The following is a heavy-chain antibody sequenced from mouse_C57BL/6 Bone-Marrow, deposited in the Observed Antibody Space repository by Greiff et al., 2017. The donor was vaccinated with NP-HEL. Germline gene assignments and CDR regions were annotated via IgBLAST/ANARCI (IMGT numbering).Heavy chain of an antibody. J-gene: IGHJ3*01. CDR3: ARPGLRRAWFAY. V-gene: IGHV5-17*01. Sequence: EVHLVESGGGLVKPGGSLKLSCAASGFTFSDYGMHWVRQAPEKGLEWVAYISSGSSTIYYADTVKGRFTISRDNAKNTLFLQRTSLRSEDTAMYYWARPGLRRAWFAYWGQGTLVTVSA. CDR2: ISSGSSTI. D-gene: IGHD2-2*01. CDR1: GFTFSDYG.